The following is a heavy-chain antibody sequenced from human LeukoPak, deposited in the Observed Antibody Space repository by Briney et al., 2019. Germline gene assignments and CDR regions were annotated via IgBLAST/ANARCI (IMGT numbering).Heavy chain of an antibody. V-gene: IGHV4-31*03. CDR3: AREILSGTIDY. CDR2: IYYSGST. J-gene: IGHJ4*02. CDR1: GGSISSGGYY. Sequence: SETLSLTCTVSGGSISSGGYYWSWIRQHPGKGLEWIGYIYYSGSTYYNPSLKSRVTISADTSKNQFSLKLSSVTAAATAVYYCAREILSGTIDYWGQGTLVTVSS. D-gene: IGHD5-12*01.